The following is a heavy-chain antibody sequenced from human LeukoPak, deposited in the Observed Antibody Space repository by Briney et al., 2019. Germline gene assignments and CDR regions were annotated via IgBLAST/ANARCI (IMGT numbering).Heavy chain of an antibody. J-gene: IGHJ5*02. Sequence: PGGSLRLSCAASGFTFDDYGMSWVRQAPGKGLEWVSGINWNGGSTGYADSVKGRFTISRDNAKNSLYLQMNSLRAEDTAVYYCARVQLIVVVPAAMHRWFDPWGQGTLVTVSS. V-gene: IGHV3-20*04. CDR1: GFTFDDYG. CDR3: ARVQLIVVVPAAMHRWFDP. D-gene: IGHD2-2*01. CDR2: INWNGGST.